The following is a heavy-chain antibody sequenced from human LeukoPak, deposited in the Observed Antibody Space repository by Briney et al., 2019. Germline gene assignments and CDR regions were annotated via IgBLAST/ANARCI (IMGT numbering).Heavy chain of an antibody. D-gene: IGHD3-22*01. J-gene: IGHJ4*02. Sequence: SVKVSCKASGGTFSSYAISRVRQAPGQGLEWMGRIIPILGIANYAQKFQGRVTITADKSTSTAYMELSSLRSEDTAVYYCAREGYYDSSGYYGTREFDYWGQGTLVTVSS. CDR2: IIPILGIA. V-gene: IGHV1-69*04. CDR3: AREGYYDSSGYYGTREFDY. CDR1: GGTFSSYA.